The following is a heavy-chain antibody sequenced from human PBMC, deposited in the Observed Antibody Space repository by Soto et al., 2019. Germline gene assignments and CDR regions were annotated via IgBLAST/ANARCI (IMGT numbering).Heavy chain of an antibody. CDR1: NFEISTDA. V-gene: IGHV3-30*18. CDR3: AKDTYYYDRSGYYTYDN. CDR2: VSYDGRNK. J-gene: IGHJ4*02. D-gene: IGHD3-22*01. Sequence: GRPISLSRATCNFEISTDARHRVCPATSKGLEWVASVSYDGRNKHYADSVKGRFTISRDNSRNTLDLQMNSLRAEDTAVYYCAKDTYYYDRSGYYTYDNWGQGTQVTVSS.